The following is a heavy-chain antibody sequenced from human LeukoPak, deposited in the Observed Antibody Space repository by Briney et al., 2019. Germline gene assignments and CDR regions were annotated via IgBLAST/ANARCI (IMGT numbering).Heavy chain of an antibody. CDR1: GFTFSSHW. CDR3: ARVMYYYHSSGSIAVYYFDY. J-gene: IGHJ4*02. CDR2: INSDGSTT. D-gene: IGHD3-22*01. V-gene: IGHV3-74*01. Sequence: PGGSLRLSCAASGFTFSSHWMHWVRQAPAKGLVWVSRINSDGSTTSYADSVKGRFTISRDNAKNTLYLQMNSLRAEDTAVYYCARVMYYYHSSGSIAVYYFDYWGQGTLVTVSS.